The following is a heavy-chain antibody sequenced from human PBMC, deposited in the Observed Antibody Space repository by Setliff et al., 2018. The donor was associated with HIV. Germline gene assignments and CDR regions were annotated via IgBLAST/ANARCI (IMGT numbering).Heavy chain of an antibody. CDR2: IKSKTDGGTT. CDR3: TTEDPWLRFGH. CDR1: GFTFSNSW. J-gene: IGHJ5*02. Sequence: PGGSLRLSCAASGFTFSNSWMTWVRQAPGKGLEWVGRIKSKTDGGTTDYAAPVKGRFTISRDDSKTTLYLQMNSLKTEDTAVYYCTTEDPWLRFGHWGQGTLVTVPQ. D-gene: IGHD5-12*01. V-gene: IGHV3-15*01.